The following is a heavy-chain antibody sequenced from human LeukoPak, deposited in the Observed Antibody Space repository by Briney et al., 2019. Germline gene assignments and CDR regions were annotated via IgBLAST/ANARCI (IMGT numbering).Heavy chain of an antibody. CDR1: GYTFTGYY. CDR2: INPNSGGT. D-gene: IGHD3-9*01. CDR3: ARVDPDYDILTGDYYYYGMDV. Sequence: ASVKVSCKASGYTFTGYYMHWVRQAPGQGLEWMGWINPNSGGTNYAQKLQGRVTMTTDTSTSTAYMELRSLRSDDTAVYYCARVDPDYDILTGDYYYYGMDVWGQGTTVTVSS. V-gene: IGHV1-2*02. J-gene: IGHJ6*02.